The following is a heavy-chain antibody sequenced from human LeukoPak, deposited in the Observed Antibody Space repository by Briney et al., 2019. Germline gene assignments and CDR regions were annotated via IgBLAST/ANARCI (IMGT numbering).Heavy chain of an antibody. CDR3: ARQIYFYEASGHLNDN. CDR2: IYYTGSP. CDR1: AASTTSDSSY. V-gene: IGHV4-39*01. J-gene: IGHJ4*02. D-gene: IGHD2-15*01. Sequence: SETLSPTCTVSAASTTSDSSYWGWIRQPPGKRLEWIGSIYYTGSPSYNPSLRSRATMSVHTSKNQFSLKLSSVTAAHPAVTYGARQIYFYEASGHLNDNWGQGTLVTVSS.